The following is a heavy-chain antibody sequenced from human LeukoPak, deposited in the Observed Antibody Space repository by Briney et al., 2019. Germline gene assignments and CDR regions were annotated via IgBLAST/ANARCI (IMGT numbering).Heavy chain of an antibody. CDR1: GVSISSSSYY. D-gene: IGHD4-17*01. CDR2: IYYSGNT. V-gene: IGHV4-39*01. CDR3: ASATTVTTFGFDY. Sequence: NPSETLSLTCTVSGVSISSSSYYWGWIRQPPGKGLEWIGSIYYSGNTYYNPSLKSRVTISVDTSKNQYFLKLNSVTAADTAVYYCASATTVTTFGFDYWGQGTLVTVSS. J-gene: IGHJ4*02.